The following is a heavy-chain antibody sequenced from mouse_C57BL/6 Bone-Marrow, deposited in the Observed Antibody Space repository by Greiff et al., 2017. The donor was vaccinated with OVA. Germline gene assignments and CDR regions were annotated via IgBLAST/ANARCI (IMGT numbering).Heavy chain of an antibody. D-gene: IGHD1-1*01. V-gene: IGHV6-6*01. CDR1: GFTFSDAW. CDR2: IRNKANNHAT. J-gene: IGHJ4*01. CDR3: TRITVVATDAMDY. Sequence: EVQGVESGGGLVQPGGSMKLSCAASGFTFSDAWMDWVRQSPEKGLEWVAEIRNKANNHATYYAESVKGRFTISRDDSKSSVYLQMNSLRAEDTGIYYCTRITVVATDAMDYWGQGTSVTVSS.